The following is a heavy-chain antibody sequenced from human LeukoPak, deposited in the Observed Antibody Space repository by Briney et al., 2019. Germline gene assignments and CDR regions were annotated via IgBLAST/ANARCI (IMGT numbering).Heavy chain of an antibody. CDR1: SGSISSSTYY. D-gene: IGHD3-10*01. J-gene: IGHJ6*02. CDR2: IFYSGST. CDR3: ARVPRYYGSGSYLDYGMDV. V-gene: IGHV4-39*01. Sequence: KTSETLSLTCTVSSGSISSSTYYWGWIRQPPGKGLEWIGSIFYSGSTYYNPSLKSRVTISVDTSKNQFSLKLSSVTAADTAVYYCARVPRYYGSGSYLDYGMDVWGQGTTVTVSS.